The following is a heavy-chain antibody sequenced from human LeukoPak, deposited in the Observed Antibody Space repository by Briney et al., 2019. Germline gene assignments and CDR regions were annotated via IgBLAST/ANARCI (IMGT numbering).Heavy chain of an antibody. CDR1: GFTFSSYG. J-gene: IGHJ6*02. V-gene: IGHV3-30*03. Sequence: GGSLRLSCAASGFTFSSYGMHWVRQAPGKGLEWVAVISYDGSNKYYADSVKGRFTISRDNSKNTLYLQMNSLRAEDTAVYYCSRLGYCTNGVCYINYYGTDVWGQGTTVTVSS. D-gene: IGHD2-8*01. CDR3: SRLGYCTNGVCYINYYGTDV. CDR2: ISYDGSNK.